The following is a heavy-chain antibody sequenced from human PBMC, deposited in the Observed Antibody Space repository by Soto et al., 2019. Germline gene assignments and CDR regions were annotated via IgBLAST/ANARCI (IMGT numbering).Heavy chain of an antibody. V-gene: IGHV3-30*18. J-gene: IGHJ4*02. Sequence: SLRLSCAASRFSFVSYGMHWVRQAPGKGLAWVAFISYDGGNQFYADSVKGRLSISRDNSKSTLFLQMNSLSANDTAMYYCAKAGDNYDSSGYSRPSYFFDSWGQGTLVTVSS. CDR1: RFSFVSYG. CDR3: AKAGDNYDSSGYSRPSYFFDS. D-gene: IGHD3-22*01. CDR2: ISYDGGNQ.